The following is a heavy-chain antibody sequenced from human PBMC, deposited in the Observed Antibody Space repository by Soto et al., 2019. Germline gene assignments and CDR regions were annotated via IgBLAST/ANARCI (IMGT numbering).Heavy chain of an antibody. V-gene: IGHV1-2*04. Sequence: ASVKVSCKASGYTFTGYYMHWVRQAPGQGLEWMGWINPNSGGTNYAQKFQGWVTMTRDTSISTAYMELSRLRSDDTAVYYCARGPDATTGVNSSQKSIAAAVKDYYYYGMDVWGQGTTVTVSS. J-gene: IGHJ6*02. D-gene: IGHD6-13*01. CDR1: GYTFTGYY. CDR3: ARGPDATTGVNSSQKSIAAAVKDYYYYGMDV. CDR2: INPNSGGT.